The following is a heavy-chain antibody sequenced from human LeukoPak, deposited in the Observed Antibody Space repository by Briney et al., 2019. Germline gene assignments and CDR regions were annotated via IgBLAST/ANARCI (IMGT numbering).Heavy chain of an antibody. J-gene: IGHJ4*02. D-gene: IGHD3-22*01. CDR1: GFGFNRYA. Sequence: SGGSLRLSCAASGFGFNRYAMTWVRQAPGKGLEWVSIISGGGGSTFYADSVKGRYTISRDNSKSTLYLQMNSLRAEDTAIYYCAKENSSGYYYFDYWGQGTLVTVSS. V-gene: IGHV3-23*01. CDR2: ISGGGGST. CDR3: AKENSSGYYYFDY.